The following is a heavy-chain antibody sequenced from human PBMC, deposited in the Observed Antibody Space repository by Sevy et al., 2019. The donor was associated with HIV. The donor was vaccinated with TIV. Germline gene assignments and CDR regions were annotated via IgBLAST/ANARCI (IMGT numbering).Heavy chain of an antibody. V-gene: IGHV3-23*01. CDR2: ITGRGGSA. J-gene: IGHJ4*02. CDR3: ARPTPRIAPSSAALFDY. D-gene: IGHD1-26*01. Sequence: GGSLRLSCAASGFTFSSFAMSWVRHIPGKGLEWVSTITGRGGSAYYADSVKGRFTLSRDNSNNTVFLQMNRLRDEDTAVYYCARPTPRIAPSSAALFDYWGQGTLVTVSS. CDR1: GFTFSSFA.